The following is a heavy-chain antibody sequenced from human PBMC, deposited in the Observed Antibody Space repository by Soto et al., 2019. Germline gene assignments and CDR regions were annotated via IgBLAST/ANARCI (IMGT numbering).Heavy chain of an antibody. D-gene: IGHD6-25*01. CDR2: IKPDGSEQ. CDR1: GFTFSNNW. CDR3: ASGRSAAY. J-gene: IGHJ4*02. Sequence: SLRLSCTASGFTFSNNWMTWVRQPPAKGLEWVANIKPDGSEQYYVDSVKGRFTISRDNTRDSLYLHMNGLRPDDTAVYYCASGRSAAYWGQGTLVTVSS. V-gene: IGHV3-7*05.